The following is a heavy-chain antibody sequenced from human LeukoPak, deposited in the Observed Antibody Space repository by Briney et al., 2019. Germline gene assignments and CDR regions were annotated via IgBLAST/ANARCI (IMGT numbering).Heavy chain of an antibody. CDR3: ARGAVGGTFDY. CDR1: GFTVSSNY. D-gene: IGHD1-26*01. CDR2: IDSGGST. J-gene: IGHJ4*02. Sequence: AGGSLRLSCAASGFTVSSNYMSWVRQAPGKGLEWVSVIDSGGSTYYAGSVKGRFTISRDNSKSTLYLQMNSLRAEDTAVYYCARGAVGGTFDYWGQGTLVTVSS. V-gene: IGHV3-53*01.